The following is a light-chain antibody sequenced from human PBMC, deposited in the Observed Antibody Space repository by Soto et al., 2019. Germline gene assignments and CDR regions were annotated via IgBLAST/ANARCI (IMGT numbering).Light chain of an antibody. V-gene: IGLV2-14*03. CDR2: DVT. Sequence: QSVLTQPASVSGSPGQSITISCTGTSSDVGRYKYVSWYQQHPGKVPKLMIYDVTNRPSGVSNHFSGSKSGNTASLTISGLQAEDEADYYCSSYTSSSTVIFGGGTKLTVL. CDR3: SSYTSSSTVI. CDR1: SSDVGRYKY. J-gene: IGLJ2*01.